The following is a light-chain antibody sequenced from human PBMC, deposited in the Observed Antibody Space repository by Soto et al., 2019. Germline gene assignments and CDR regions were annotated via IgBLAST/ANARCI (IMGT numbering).Light chain of an antibody. J-gene: IGKJ1*01. CDR1: ESMSNC. CDR3: QQCHRYLT. Sequence: DIQMTQSPSTLSASVGDRVTITCRASESMSNCLAWYQQKPGKAPKLLISGASSLQSGVPSRFSGSASGTEFPLTISSLQPDDIATYYCQQCHRYLTFGQGTKVE. V-gene: IGKV1-5*01. CDR2: GAS.